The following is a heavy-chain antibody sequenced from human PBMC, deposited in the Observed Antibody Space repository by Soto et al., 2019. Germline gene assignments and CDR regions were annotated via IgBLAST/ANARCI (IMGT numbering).Heavy chain of an antibody. CDR3: ARVQVTTPCYYYYGMDV. CDR2: ISSSGSTI. Sequence: EVQLVESGGGLVQPGGSLRLSCAASGFTFSSYEMNWVRQAPGKGLEWVSYISSSGSTIYYADSVKGRFTISRDNAKNSLYLQMNSLRAEDTAVYYCARVQVTTPCYYYYGMDVWGQGTTVTVSS. CDR1: GFTFSSYE. V-gene: IGHV3-48*03. J-gene: IGHJ6*02. D-gene: IGHD4-4*01.